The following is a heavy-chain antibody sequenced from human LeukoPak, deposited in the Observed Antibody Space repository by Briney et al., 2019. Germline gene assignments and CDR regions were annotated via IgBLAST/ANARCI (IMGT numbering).Heavy chain of an antibody. J-gene: IGHJ4*02. CDR2: IRYDGSNK. D-gene: IGHD2-2*01. CDR3: AKVNSGYCSSTSCYGDY. V-gene: IGHV3-30*02. CDR1: GFTFSSYG. Sequence: GGFLRLSCTASGFTFSSYGMHWVRQAPGKGLKWVAFIRYDGSNKYYADSVKGRFTISRDNSKNTLYLQMNSLRAEDTAVYYCAKVNSGYCSSTSCYGDYWGQGTLVTVSS.